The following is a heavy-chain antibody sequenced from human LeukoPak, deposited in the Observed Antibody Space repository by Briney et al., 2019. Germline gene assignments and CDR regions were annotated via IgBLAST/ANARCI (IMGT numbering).Heavy chain of an antibody. D-gene: IGHD3-9*01. J-gene: IGHJ4*02. V-gene: IGHV1-2*02. CDR2: INPNSGGT. CDR1: GYTFTGYY. CDR3: ARDQDYDILTGKMVDY. Sequence: GASVKVSCKASGYTFTGYYMHWVRQAPGQGLEWMGWINPNSGGTNYAQKFQGRVTMTRDTSISTAYMELSRLRSDDTAVYYCARDQDYDILTGKMVDYWGQGTLVTVSS.